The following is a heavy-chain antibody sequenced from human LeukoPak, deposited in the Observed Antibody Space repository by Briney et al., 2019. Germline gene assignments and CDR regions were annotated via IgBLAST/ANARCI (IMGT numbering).Heavy chain of an antibody. CDR3: ARTAYYMDV. CDR1: GFSFSNSW. CDR2: INSDGTTT. Sequence: PGGSLRLSCAASGFSFSNSWMHWVRQAPGKGLVWVSRINSDGTTTYYADSVKGRFTISRDNAKNTLYLQMNSLRAEDTAVYYCARTAYYMDVWGKGTTVTVSS. V-gene: IGHV3-74*01. J-gene: IGHJ6*03.